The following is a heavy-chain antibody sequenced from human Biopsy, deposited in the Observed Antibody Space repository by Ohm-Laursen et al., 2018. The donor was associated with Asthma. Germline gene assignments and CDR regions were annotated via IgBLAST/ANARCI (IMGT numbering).Heavy chain of an antibody. D-gene: IGHD2-15*01. J-gene: IGHJ6*02. Sequence: SLRLSCAASGFSFSSYGMHWVRQTPGKGLEWVAVISFDGTNKYYADSVKGRFTISRDNSKNTLDLQMNSLSAEDSAVYYCARVDGVVEPATRMGGMDVWGQGTPVAVSS. CDR1: GFSFSSYG. CDR3: ARVDGVVEPATRMGGMDV. CDR2: ISFDGTNK. V-gene: IGHV3-30*03.